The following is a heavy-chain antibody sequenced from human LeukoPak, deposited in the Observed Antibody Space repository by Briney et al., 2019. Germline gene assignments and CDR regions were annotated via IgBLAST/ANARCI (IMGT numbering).Heavy chain of an antibody. CDR3: AREGQGDFWSGYYYFDY. Sequence: PGGSLRLSCAASGFTFSSYSMNWVRQAPRKGLEWVSSISSSSSYIYYADSVKGRFTISRDNAKNSLYLQMNSLRAEDAAVYYCAREGQGDFWSGYYYFDYWGQGTLVTVSS. J-gene: IGHJ4*02. CDR1: GFTFSSYS. V-gene: IGHV3-21*01. D-gene: IGHD3-3*01. CDR2: ISSSSSYI.